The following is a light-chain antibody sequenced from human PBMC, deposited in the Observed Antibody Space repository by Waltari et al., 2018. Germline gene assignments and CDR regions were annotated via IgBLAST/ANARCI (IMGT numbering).Light chain of an antibody. V-gene: IGLV3-19*01. CDR2: GKN. Sequence: LRSYYASWYQQKPGQAPVLGIYGKNNRPSGIPDRFSGSSSGNTASVTITGAQAEEEADYYCNSRDSSGNHWVFGGGTKLTVL. CDR1: LRSYY. CDR3: NSRDSSGNHWV. J-gene: IGLJ3*02.